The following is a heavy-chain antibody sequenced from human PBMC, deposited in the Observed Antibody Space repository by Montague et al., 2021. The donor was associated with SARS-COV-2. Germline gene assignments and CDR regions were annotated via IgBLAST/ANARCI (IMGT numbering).Heavy chain of an antibody. D-gene: IGHD3-22*01. CDR2: ISYDGSNK. CDR1: GFTFSSYA. J-gene: IGHJ4*02. CDR3: ASPRKSYTAADSSFDY. Sequence: SLRLSCAASGFTFSSYAMHWVRQAPGKGLEWMAVISYDGSNKYYADSVKGRFTISRDNSKNTLYLQMNSLRAEDTAVYYCASPRKSYTAADSSFDYWGQGTLVTVSS. V-gene: IGHV3-30-3*01.